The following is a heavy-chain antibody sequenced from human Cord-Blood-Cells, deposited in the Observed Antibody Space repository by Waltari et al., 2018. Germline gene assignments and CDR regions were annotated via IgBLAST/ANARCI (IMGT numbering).Heavy chain of an antibody. CDR1: GGSIRSDD. D-gene: IGHD2-2*01. V-gene: IGHV4-59*01. CDR3: ARGGGYCSSTSCYAFDI. CDR2: IYYSGST. Sequence: QVQLRESGPGLVKPSETLSLTCTVSGGSIRSDDWTWIRKPPGKGLEWIGYIYYSGSTNYTPSLKSRVTISVDTSKNQFSLKLSSVTAADTAVYYCARGGGYCSSTSCYAFDIWGQGTMVTVSS. J-gene: IGHJ3*02.